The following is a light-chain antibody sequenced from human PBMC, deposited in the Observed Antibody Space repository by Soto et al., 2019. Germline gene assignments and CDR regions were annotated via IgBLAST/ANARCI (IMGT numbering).Light chain of an antibody. CDR3: QQTSRAPYT. Sequence: DIQMTQSPSTLSASVGDRVTITCRASQSINSWLSWYQQKPGKAPKSLIYTASSLESGVPTRFSGSGSGTDFSLTITSLQPEDFATYYCQQTSRAPYTFGQGTKVDIK. CDR2: TAS. V-gene: IGKV1-5*01. J-gene: IGKJ2*01. CDR1: QSINSW.